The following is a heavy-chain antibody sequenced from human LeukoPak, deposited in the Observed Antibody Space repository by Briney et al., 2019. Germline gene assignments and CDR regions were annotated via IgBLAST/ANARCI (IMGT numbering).Heavy chain of an antibody. V-gene: IGHV1-2*06. CDR3: AREYSYGHGAFDI. J-gene: IGHJ3*02. Sequence: RASVKVSCKASGYTFTGYYMHWVRQAPGQGLEWMGRINPNSGGTNYAQKFQGRVTMTRDTSISTAYMELSRLRSDDTAVYYRAREYSYGHGAFDIWGQGTMVTVSS. CDR2: INPNSGGT. CDR1: GYTFTGYY. D-gene: IGHD5-18*01.